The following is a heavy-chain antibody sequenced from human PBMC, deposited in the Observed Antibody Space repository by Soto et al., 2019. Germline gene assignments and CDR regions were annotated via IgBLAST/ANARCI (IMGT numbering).Heavy chain of an antibody. CDR1: GFTFSSYW. CDR2: IKQDGSEK. CDR3: ARRTAAIDPLYYYYMDV. Sequence: EVQLVESGGGLVQPGGSLRLSCAASGFTFSSYWMSWVRQAPGKGLEWVANIKQDGSEKYYVDSVKGRFTISRDNAKNSLYLQMNSLRAEDTAVYYCARRTAAIDPLYYYYMDVWGKGTTVTVSS. J-gene: IGHJ6*03. D-gene: IGHD2-2*01. V-gene: IGHV3-7*01.